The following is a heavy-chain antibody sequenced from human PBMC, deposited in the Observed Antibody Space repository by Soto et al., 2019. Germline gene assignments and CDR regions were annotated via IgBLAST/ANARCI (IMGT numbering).Heavy chain of an antibody. Sequence: PSETLFLTCTVSGASINTGGHYWGWMRQHPGKGLEWMGYIYHSGNTYYNPSLERRLTISLDTMKNQFSLKMSFVTAADTAVYYCARDYYETDNNHYGSAFDVWGQGTMVTVSS. D-gene: IGHD3-22*01. V-gene: IGHV4-31*03. CDR2: IYHSGNT. J-gene: IGHJ3*01. CDR1: GASINTGGHY. CDR3: ARDYYETDNNHYGSAFDV.